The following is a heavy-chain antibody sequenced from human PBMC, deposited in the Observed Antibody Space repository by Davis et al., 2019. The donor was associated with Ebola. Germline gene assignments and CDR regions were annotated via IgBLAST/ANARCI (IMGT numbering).Heavy chain of an antibody. J-gene: IGHJ6*02. CDR1: GYSFTSYW. Sequence: KVSSNGSGYSFTSYWIGWLRQLPGKGLESMGIIYPGDSATRYSPSFQGQLTISADKSISTAYLQWSSLKASDTAMYYCARQRDPLRYYGMDVWGQGTTVTVSS. CDR3: ARQRDPLRYYGMDV. CDR2: IYPGDSAT. V-gene: IGHV5-51*01.